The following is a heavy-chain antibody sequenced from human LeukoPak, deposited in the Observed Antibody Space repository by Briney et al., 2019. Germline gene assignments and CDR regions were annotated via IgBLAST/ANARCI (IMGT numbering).Heavy chain of an antibody. CDR1: GGTFSSYA. CDR3: ASGQYDILTGYQESHFDY. CDR2: IIPILGIA. V-gene: IGHV1-69*04. J-gene: IGHJ4*02. D-gene: IGHD3-9*01. Sequence: EASVKVSCKASGGTFSSYAISWVRQAPGQGLEWMGRIIPILGIANYAQKFQGRVTITADKSTSTAYMELSSLRSEDTAVYYCASGQYDILTGYQESHFDYWGQGTLVAVS.